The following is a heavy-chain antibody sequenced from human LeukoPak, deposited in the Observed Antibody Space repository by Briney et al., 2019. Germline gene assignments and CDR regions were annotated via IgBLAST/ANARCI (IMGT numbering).Heavy chain of an antibody. J-gene: IGHJ5*02. CDR2: INQSGVT. D-gene: IGHD1-7*01. Sequence: SETLSLTCTVSGGSISSSSYYWSWLRQSPGKGPEWIGEINQSGVTSYNPSLQSRVTISVDTSKSQFSLNVRSVTAADTAMYFCARRWRPRLVNYQQVRRSYFDPWGQGTLVTVSS. CDR1: GGSISSSSYY. CDR3: ARRWRPRLVNYQQVRRSYFDP. V-gene: IGHV4-39*01.